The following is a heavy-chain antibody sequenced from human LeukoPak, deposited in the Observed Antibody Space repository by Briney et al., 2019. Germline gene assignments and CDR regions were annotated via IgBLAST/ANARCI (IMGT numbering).Heavy chain of an antibody. Sequence: SGPTLVNPTQTLTLTCTFSGFSLSTRGVGVGWIRQPPGKALEWLALIYWDDDKRYSPSLKSRLTITKDTSKNQVVLTMTNMDPVDTATYCCAPRLPHCSSTSCPRKYNWFDPSGQGNLVTVSS. D-gene: IGHD2-2*01. V-gene: IGHV2-5*02. CDR3: APRLPHCSSTSCPRKYNWFDP. CDR2: IYWDDDK. CDR1: GFSLSTRGVG. J-gene: IGHJ5*02.